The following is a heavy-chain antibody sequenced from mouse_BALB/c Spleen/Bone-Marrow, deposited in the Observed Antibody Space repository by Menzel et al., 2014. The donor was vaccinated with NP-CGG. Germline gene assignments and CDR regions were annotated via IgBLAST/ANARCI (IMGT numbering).Heavy chain of an antibody. CDR1: GYAFSGYW. Sequence: VQLQQSGAELVRPGSSVKISCKASGYAFSGYWMNWVKQWPGQGLEWIGQIYPGDGDTDYNGKFKGKATLTADKSSSTAHMQLSSLTSEDSAVYFCARGGISVDYWGQGTTLTVSS. V-gene: IGHV1-80*01. CDR2: IYPGDGDT. CDR3: ARGGISVDY. J-gene: IGHJ2*01.